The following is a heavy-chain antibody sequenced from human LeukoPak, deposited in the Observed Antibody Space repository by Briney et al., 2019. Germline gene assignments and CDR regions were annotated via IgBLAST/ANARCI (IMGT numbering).Heavy chain of an antibody. CDR1: GSTFTNYA. J-gene: IGHJ4*02. D-gene: IGHD3-3*01. Sequence: ASVKVSCKSSGSTFTNYAMHWLRQAPGQRLEWVGWINVANGNTKYSQNFQGRVTITRDTSASTAYMELSSLRSEDTAVYYCARSGVGDFWSGLYFDYWGQGTLVTVSS. V-gene: IGHV1-3*01. CDR2: INVANGNT. CDR3: ARSGVGDFWSGLYFDY.